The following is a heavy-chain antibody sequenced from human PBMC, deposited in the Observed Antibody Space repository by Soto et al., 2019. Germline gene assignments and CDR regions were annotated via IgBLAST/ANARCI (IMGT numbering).Heavy chain of an antibody. D-gene: IGHD1-26*01. V-gene: IGHV1-3*01. Sequence: QVQLVQSGAEVKKPGASVKVSCKASGYTLTSYAIHWVRQAPGQRLEWMGWINAGNDNTKYSQRFQGRVTITRDTSASTGYMALRSLRSEDTAVYYCARSGDDATFDYWGQGTLVTVSS. J-gene: IGHJ4*02. CDR3: ARSGDDATFDY. CDR2: INAGNDNT. CDR1: GYTLTSYA.